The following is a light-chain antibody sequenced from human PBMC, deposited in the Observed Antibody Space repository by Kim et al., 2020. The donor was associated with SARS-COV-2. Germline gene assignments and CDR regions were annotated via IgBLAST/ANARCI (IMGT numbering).Light chain of an antibody. Sequence: VSVAPGQTARITCGGNNIGGPSVHWYQQKPGQAPVLVMYYNSDRPSGIPERFSGSKSANTATLTISRVEAGDAADYSCQVWDTDTDHYVFGTGTKVTVL. CDR2: YNS. CDR3: QVWDTDTDHYV. CDR1: NIGGPS. V-gene: IGLV3-21*01. J-gene: IGLJ1*01.